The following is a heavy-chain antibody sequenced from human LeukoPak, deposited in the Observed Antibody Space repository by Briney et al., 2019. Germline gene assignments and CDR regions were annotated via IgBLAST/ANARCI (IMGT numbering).Heavy chain of an antibody. J-gene: IGHJ4*02. V-gene: IGHV3-30*19. CDR2: ISPEGSLR. Sequence: GGSLRLSCAASGFTFSSYGMHWVRQAPGKGLAWVTLISPEGSLRNYADSVTGRFTISRDNFRSTLFLHMNSLRPEDTAVYYCARGSGYFDHWGQGALVTVSS. CDR1: GFTFSSYG. D-gene: IGHD3-3*01. CDR3: ARGSGYFDH.